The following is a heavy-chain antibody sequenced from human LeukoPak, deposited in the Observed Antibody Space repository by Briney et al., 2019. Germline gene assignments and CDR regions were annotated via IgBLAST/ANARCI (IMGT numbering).Heavy chain of an antibody. CDR1: GHPIGDLA. CDR2: ISSDAVST. J-gene: IGHJ4*02. V-gene: IGHV3-43*01. CDR3: ARESGKFDY. Sequence: GGSLRLSCVACGHPIGDLAMLGARRARGQAREWVSCISSDAVSTFFTGSVKGRFSISRDNSKNSLFLEMSSLRTEDYAMYYGARESGKFDYWGQGTLVAVSS.